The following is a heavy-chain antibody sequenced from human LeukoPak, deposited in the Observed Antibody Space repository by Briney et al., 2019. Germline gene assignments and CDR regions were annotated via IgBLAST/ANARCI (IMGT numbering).Heavy chain of an antibody. CDR2: IYPGDSDI. CDR1: GYSFPNYW. V-gene: IGHV5-51*01. J-gene: IGHJ4*02. D-gene: IGHD1-1*01. CDR3: ARRTSLLSPLDY. Sequence: GESLKISCKGSGYSFPNYWIGWVRQMPGKGLEWMGIIYPGDSDIRYSPSFQGQVTISADKSISTAYLQWSSLKASDTAMYYCARRTSLLSPLDYWGQGTLVTVSS.